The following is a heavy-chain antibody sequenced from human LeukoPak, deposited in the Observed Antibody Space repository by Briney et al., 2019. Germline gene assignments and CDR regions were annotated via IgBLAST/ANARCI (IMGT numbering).Heavy chain of an antibody. Sequence: PSETLSLTCTVSGGSISSGGYYWSWIRQHPGKGLEWIGYIYYSGSTYCNLSLKSRVTISVDTSKNQFSLKLSSVTAADTAVYYCARHHPYSSSWSYVDAFDIWGQGTMVTVSS. D-gene: IGHD6-13*01. CDR3: ARHHPYSSSWSYVDAFDI. CDR2: IYYSGST. J-gene: IGHJ3*02. CDR1: GGSISSGGYY. V-gene: IGHV4-39*01.